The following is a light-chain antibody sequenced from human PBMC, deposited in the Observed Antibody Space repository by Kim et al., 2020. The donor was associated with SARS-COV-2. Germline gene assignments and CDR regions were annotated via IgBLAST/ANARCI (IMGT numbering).Light chain of an antibody. J-gene: IGKJ4*01. Sequence: DIVLTQSPGTLSLSPGERATLSCRASQSVSSRFLAWYQQKPGQAPRPLIYGTSSRATGIPDRFSGTGSGTDLTLTISRLEPEDFAVYYCQLYVSSPPRVTFGGGTKVDIK. CDR3: QLYVSSPPRVT. CDR1: QSVSSRF. CDR2: GTS. V-gene: IGKV3-20*01.